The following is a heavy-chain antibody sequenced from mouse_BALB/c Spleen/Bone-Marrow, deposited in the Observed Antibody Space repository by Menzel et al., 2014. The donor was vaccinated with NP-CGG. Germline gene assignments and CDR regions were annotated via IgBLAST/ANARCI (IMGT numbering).Heavy chain of an antibody. V-gene: IGHV1S56*01. CDR1: GYTFTSYY. J-gene: IGHJ1*01. D-gene: IGHD2-2*01. CDR3: ARRYGYGDWYFDV. Sequence: VKLMESGPELVKPGASVRISCKASGYTFTSYYIHWVKQRPGQGLEWIGWIYPGNVNTKYNEKFKGKATLTADKSSSTAYMQLSSLTSEDSAVYFCARRYGYGDWYFDVWGAGTTVTDSS. CDR2: IYPGNVNT.